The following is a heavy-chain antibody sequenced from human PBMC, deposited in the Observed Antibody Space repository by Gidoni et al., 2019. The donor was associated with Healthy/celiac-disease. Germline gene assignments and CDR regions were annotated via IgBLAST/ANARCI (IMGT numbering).Heavy chain of an antibody. CDR3: ARDIAAMASYYYYYMDV. D-gene: IGHD5-18*01. CDR1: GGSISSSNW. Sequence: QVQLQESGPGLVKPSGTLSLTCAVSGGSISSSNWWSWVRQPPGKGLEWIGEIYHSGSTNYNPSLKRRVTISVDKSKNQFSLQLSSVTAADTAVYYCARDIAAMASYYYYYMDVWGKGTTVTVSS. V-gene: IGHV4-4*02. J-gene: IGHJ6*03. CDR2: IYHSGST.